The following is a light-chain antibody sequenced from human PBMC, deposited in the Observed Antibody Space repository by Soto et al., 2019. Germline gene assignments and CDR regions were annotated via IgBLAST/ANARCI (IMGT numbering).Light chain of an antibody. CDR3: QQANSFPRT. Sequence: DIQMTQSPSSVSASVGDRVTITCRASQAISTWLAWYQQKPGKAPKLLIYAASNLQTGVPSRFSGSGSWTDCPLTISSLQPEDFATYYCQQANSFPRTFGQGTKVEIK. CDR2: AAS. V-gene: IGKV1D-12*01. CDR1: QAISTW. J-gene: IGKJ1*01.